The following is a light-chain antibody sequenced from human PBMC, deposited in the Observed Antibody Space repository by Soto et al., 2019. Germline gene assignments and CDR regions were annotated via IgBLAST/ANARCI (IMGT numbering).Light chain of an antibody. CDR3: MQATEFALYT. J-gene: IGKJ2*01. Sequence: EIVLTQTPVSSSVTLGQPASISCRSSQSLVHSDGNTYLSWLQQRPGQPPRLLIYKISNRFSGXPXRXXGSGAGTDFTLKISRVEAEDVGFYYCMQATEFALYTFGQGTKLEIK. V-gene: IGKV2-24*01. CDR2: KIS. CDR1: QSLVHSDGNTY.